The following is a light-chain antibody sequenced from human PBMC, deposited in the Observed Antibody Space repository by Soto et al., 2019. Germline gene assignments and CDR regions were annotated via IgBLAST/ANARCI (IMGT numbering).Light chain of an antibody. V-gene: IGKV1-5*03. J-gene: IGKJ1*01. CDR1: QSVDTC. Sequence: DIQMTQSPSTLSASVGDRVTITCRASQSVDTCLAWYQQKPGKAPHLLIYKASSLETGVPSRFSGSGSVTEFTLTISSLQPDDFATYDCQHFYRYPWTVGQGTNVEIK. CDR2: KAS. CDR3: QHFYRYPWT.